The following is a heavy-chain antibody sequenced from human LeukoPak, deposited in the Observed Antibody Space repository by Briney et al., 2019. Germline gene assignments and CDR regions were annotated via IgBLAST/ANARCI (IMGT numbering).Heavy chain of an antibody. Sequence: SESLSLTCTVSGGFISIGDYYWSWIRQPPGKGLQWFGYIYYSGSTYYNPSRKSRVTNSVNTSKNQYTLKLSAVTAADTAVYYGARAGVPAAIDYWGQGTLVTVSS. J-gene: IGHJ4*02. CDR2: IYYSGST. V-gene: IGHV4-30-4*01. CDR1: GGFISIGDYY. CDR3: ARAGVPAAIDY. D-gene: IGHD2-2*01.